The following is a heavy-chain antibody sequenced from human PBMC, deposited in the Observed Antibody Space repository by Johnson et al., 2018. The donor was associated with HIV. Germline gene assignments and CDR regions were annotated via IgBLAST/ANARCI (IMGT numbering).Heavy chain of an antibody. CDR2: IWADGSNT. J-gene: IGHJ3*02. V-gene: IGHV3-33*06. Sequence: QVQLVESGGGVVQTGRSLRLSCASSGFSFSTYGMHWVRQAPGKGLEWVAIIWADGSNTYCADSVKGRFTISRDNSKNTLYLQMDSLRAEDTAVYYCAKHNGKSLYWYAFDIWGQGTMVTVSS. CDR1: GFSFSTYG. CDR3: AKHNGKSLYWYAFDI. D-gene: IGHD2-8*02.